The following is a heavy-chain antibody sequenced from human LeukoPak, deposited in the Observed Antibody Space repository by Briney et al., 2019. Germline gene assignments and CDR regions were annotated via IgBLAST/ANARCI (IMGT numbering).Heavy chain of an antibody. D-gene: IGHD2-21*02. J-gene: IGHJ4*02. Sequence: SGTLSLTCAVSGGSISSSNWWSWIRQPPGKGLEWIGYIYYTGNTNYIPSLRSRVTISLDRSKNQFSLKLSSVTAADTAVYYCARNCGGDCSHSGALKYFDYWGQGTLVTVSS. CDR2: IYYTGNT. CDR3: ARNCGGDCSHSGALKYFDY. CDR1: GGSISSSNW. V-gene: IGHV4-61*01.